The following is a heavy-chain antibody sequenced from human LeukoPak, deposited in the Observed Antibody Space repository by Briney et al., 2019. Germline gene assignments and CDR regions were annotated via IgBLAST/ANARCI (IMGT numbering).Heavy chain of an antibody. J-gene: IGHJ6*02. D-gene: IGHD6-19*01. CDR3: AGLYSSGWYGMDV. V-gene: IGHV4-59*01. Sequence: SETLSLTCTVSGGSISSYYWSWIRQPPGKGLEWIGYIYYSGSTNYNPSLKSRVTISVDTSKNQFSLKLSSVTAADTAVYYCAGLYSSGWYGMDVWGQGTTVTVSS. CDR2: IYYSGST. CDR1: GGSISSYY.